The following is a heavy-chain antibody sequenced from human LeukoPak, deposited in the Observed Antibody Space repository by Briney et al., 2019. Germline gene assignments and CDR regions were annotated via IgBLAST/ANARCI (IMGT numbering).Heavy chain of an antibody. CDR3: ARDYADSSGYYYSFDC. Sequence: GASVKVSCKASGYTFTGYYMHWVRQAPGQGLEWMGWINPNSGGTNYAQKFQGRVTMTRDTSISTAYMELSRLRSDDTAVYYCARDYADSSGYYYSFDCWGQGTLVTVSS. D-gene: IGHD3-22*01. V-gene: IGHV1-2*02. CDR1: GYTFTGYY. J-gene: IGHJ4*02. CDR2: INPNSGGT.